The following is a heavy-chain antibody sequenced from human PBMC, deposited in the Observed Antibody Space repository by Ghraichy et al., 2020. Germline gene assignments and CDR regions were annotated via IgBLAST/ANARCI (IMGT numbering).Heavy chain of an antibody. V-gene: IGHV5-51*01. Sequence: GGSLNISCKGSGYSFTSYWIGWVRQMPGKGLEWMGIIYPGDSDTRYSPSFQGQVTISADKSISTAYLQWSSLKASDTAMYYCARLLGGYSYGAVIDYWGQGTLVTVSS. D-gene: IGHD5-18*01. CDR2: IYPGDSDT. CDR3: ARLLGGYSYGAVIDY. J-gene: IGHJ4*02. CDR1: GYSFTSYW.